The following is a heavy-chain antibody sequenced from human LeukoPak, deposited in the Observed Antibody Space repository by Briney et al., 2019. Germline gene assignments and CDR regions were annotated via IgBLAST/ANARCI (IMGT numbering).Heavy chain of an antibody. CDR3: ARFSGTGWSIYYFDY. J-gene: IGHJ4*02. V-gene: IGHV5-51*01. Sequence: GESLKVSCRGSGYSFTSYWIGWVRQVPGKGLEWMGIIYPADSETRYSPSFQGQVTISADKSISTAYLQWSSLKASDTAMYYCARFSGTGWSIYYFDYWGQGTLVTVSS. CDR1: GYSFTSYW. CDR2: IYPADSET. D-gene: IGHD6-19*01.